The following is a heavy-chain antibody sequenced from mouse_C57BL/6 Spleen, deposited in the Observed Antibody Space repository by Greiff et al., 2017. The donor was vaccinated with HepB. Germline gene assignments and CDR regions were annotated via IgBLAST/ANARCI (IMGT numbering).Heavy chain of an antibody. CDR2: IWWDDDK. Sequence: QVQLKESGPGILQPSQTLSLTCSFSGFSLSTFGMGVGWIRQPAGKGLEWLAHIWWDDDKYYNPALKSRPTISKDTSKNQVFLQLASVNTADTATYYCARMGYSNSHWYFDVWGTGTTVTVSS. J-gene: IGHJ1*03. D-gene: IGHD2-5*01. CDR1: GFSLSTFGMG. V-gene: IGHV8-8*01. CDR3: ARMGYSNSHWYFDV.